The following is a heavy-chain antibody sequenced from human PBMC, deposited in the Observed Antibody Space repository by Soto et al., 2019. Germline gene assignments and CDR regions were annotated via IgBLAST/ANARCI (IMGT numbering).Heavy chain of an antibody. CDR3: ATRIGNIGWYWLDT. Sequence: ASVKVSCKASGYTFTSYAMHWVRQAPGQRLEWMGWINAGNGNTNYAQKFQQRVTITRDMSTSTAYMEVRSLTYEDTAVYYCATRIGNIGWYWLDTWGQGTLVTVSS. V-gene: IGHV1-3*01. CDR1: GYTFTSYA. J-gene: IGHJ5*02. CDR2: INAGNGNT. D-gene: IGHD6-19*01.